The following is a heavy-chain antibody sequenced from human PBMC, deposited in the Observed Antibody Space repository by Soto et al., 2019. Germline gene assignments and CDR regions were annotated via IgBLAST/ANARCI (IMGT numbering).Heavy chain of an antibody. V-gene: IGHV3-15*07. J-gene: IGHJ4*02. Sequence: EVQLVESGGGLVKPGGSLRLSCAASGFTFNSAWMNWVRQALGKGLEWVGRIKSKTDGGTTDYAAPVKGRFTISRDDSKDTLYLQMNRLKTEDTAVYYCTTDLPTLIPQVDYWGQGTLVTVSS. CDR1: GFTFNSAW. D-gene: IGHD4-4*01. CDR2: IKSKTDGGTT. CDR3: TTDLPTLIPQVDY.